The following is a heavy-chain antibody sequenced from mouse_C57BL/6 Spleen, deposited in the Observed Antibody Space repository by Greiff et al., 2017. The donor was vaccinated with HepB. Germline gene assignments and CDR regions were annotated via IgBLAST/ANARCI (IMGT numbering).Heavy chain of an antibody. V-gene: IGHV1-80*01. D-gene: IGHD2-10*02. CDR1: GYAFSSYW. CDR3: AREGYGNYAWFAY. Sequence: VKLMESGAELVKPGASVKISCKASGYAFSSYWMNWVKQRPGKGLEWIGQIYPGDGDTNYNGKFKGKATLTADKSSSTAYMQLSSLTSEDSAVYFCAREGYGNYAWFAYWGQGTLVTVSA. CDR2: IYPGDGDT. J-gene: IGHJ3*01.